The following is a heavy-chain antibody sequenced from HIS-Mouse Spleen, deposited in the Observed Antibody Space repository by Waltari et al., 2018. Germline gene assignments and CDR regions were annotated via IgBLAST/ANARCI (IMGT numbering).Heavy chain of an antibody. D-gene: IGHD3-3*01. Sequence: QVQLQESGPGLVKPSETLSLTCTVSGGSISSYYWSWIRQPAGKGLEWLGRIYTSGSPNYNPLLKSRVTMSLDTAKNQFSLKLGSVTAADTAVYYCARDFHDFWSGYYGGDKKHDAFDIWGQGTMVTVSS. V-gene: IGHV4-4*07. CDR1: GGSISSYY. J-gene: IGHJ3*02. CDR3: ARDFHDFWSGYYGGDKKHDAFDI. CDR2: IYTSGSP.